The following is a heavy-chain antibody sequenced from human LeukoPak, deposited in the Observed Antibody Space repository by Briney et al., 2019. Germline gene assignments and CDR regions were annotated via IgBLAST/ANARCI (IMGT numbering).Heavy chain of an antibody. V-gene: IGHV3-23*01. Sequence: GGSLRLSCAASGFTFSSRWMSWVRQAPGKGLEWVSAISGSGGSTYYADSVKGRFTISRDNSKNTLYLQMNSLRAEDTAVYYCAKDTIAAAGPFDYWGQGTLVTVSS. CDR1: GFTFSSRW. CDR3: AKDTIAAAGPFDY. J-gene: IGHJ4*02. CDR2: ISGSGGST. D-gene: IGHD6-13*01.